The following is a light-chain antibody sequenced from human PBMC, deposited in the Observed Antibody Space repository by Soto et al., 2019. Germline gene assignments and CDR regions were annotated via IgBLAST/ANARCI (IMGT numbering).Light chain of an antibody. J-gene: IGLJ2*01. Sequence: QSVLTQPPSVSGAPGQRVTISCTGSSSNIGAGYDVHWYQQLPGTAPKLLIYGNNNRPSGVPDRFSGSKSGTSASLAITGLQPEDEADYYCQSNDSSRRVFGGGTKLTVL. CDR2: GNN. CDR1: SSNIGAGYD. V-gene: IGLV1-40*01. CDR3: QSNDSSRRV.